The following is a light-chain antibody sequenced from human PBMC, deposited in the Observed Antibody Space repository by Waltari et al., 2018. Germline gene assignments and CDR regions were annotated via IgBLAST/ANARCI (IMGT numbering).Light chain of an antibody. CDR3: QHSYRPPYI. Sequence: DIQMTQSPSTLSASIGDRVTIPCRASESRGSEFAWYQQRPGKAPNMLIYDASNLQTGVPSRFSGSGSGTEFTLTINNLQPEDFATYYCQHSYRPPYIFGQGTKLEIK. CDR2: DAS. V-gene: IGKV1-5*01. J-gene: IGKJ2*01. CDR1: ESRGSE.